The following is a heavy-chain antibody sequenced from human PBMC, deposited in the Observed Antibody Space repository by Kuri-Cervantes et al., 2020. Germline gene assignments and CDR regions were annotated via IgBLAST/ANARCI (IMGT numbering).Heavy chain of an antibody. CDR2: INAGNGNT. CDR3: ARDRYYYTTPDYYGMDV. D-gene: IGHD3-10*01. CDR1: GYTFTSYA. Sequence: ASVKVSCKASGYTFTSYAMHWVRQAPGQRLEWMGWINAGNGNTKYSQKFQGRVTITRDTSANTAYMELSSLRSEDTAVYYCARDRYYYTTPDYYGMDVWGQGTTVTVSS. V-gene: IGHV1-3*01. J-gene: IGHJ6*02.